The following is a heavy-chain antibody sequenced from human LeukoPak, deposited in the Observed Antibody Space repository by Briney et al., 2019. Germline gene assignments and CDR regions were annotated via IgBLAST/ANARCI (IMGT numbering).Heavy chain of an antibody. CDR2: ISSSSSYI. V-gene: IGHV3-21*01. J-gene: IGHJ4*02. CDR1: GFTFSSYS. CDR3: AREPPPDPYSSSWYHFDY. Sequence: PGGSLRLSCAASGFTFSSYSMNWVRQAPGKGLEWVSSISSSSSYIYYADSVKGRFTISRDNAKNSLYLQMNSLRAEDTAVYYCAREPPPDPYSSSWYHFDYWGQGTLVTVSS. D-gene: IGHD6-13*01.